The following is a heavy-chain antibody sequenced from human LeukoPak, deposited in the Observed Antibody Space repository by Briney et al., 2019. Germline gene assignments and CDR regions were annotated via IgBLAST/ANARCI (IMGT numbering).Heavy chain of an antibody. CDR1: GFTFSSYS. CDR3: ARSGELSGYDFYY. V-gene: IGHV3-21*01. D-gene: IGHD5-12*01. CDR2: ISSSSSYI. J-gene: IGHJ4*02. Sequence: GGSLRLSCAASGFTFSSYSMNWVRQAPGKGLEWVSSISSSSSYIYYADSVQGRFTISRDKAKNSLYLQMNSLRAEDTAVYYCARSGELSGYDFYYWGQGTLVTVSS.